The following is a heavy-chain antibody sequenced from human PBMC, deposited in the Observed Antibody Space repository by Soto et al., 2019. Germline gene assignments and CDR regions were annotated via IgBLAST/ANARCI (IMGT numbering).Heavy chain of an antibody. CDR1: GYSFSNNG. CDR3: ARDLGYGDYGTDF. J-gene: IGHJ4*02. Sequence: QVQLVQSGAEVKKPGASVKVSCQASGYSFSNNGISWVRQAPGQGFEWMGWINGDNGNTNYAQKFQDRVTMTTDTSTSTAYMELRSLRSDDTTVYYCARDLGYGDYGTDFWGQGTLVTVSS. CDR2: INGDNGNT. D-gene: IGHD4-17*01. V-gene: IGHV1-18*04.